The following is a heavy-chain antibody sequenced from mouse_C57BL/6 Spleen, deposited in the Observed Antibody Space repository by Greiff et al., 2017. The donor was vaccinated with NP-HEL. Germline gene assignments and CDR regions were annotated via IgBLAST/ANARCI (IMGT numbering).Heavy chain of an antibody. Sequence: VQLQQSGPELVKPGDSVKISCTASGYSFTGYFMNWVMQSHGKSLEWIGRINPYNGDTFYNQQFKGKATLTVDKASSTAHLEFRSLTSEDSAVYFYATNYGSSYVSWYFDVWGTGTTVTVSS. V-gene: IGHV1-20*01. J-gene: IGHJ1*03. CDR3: ATNYGSSYVSWYFDV. CDR2: INPYNGDT. CDR1: GYSFTGYF. D-gene: IGHD1-1*01.